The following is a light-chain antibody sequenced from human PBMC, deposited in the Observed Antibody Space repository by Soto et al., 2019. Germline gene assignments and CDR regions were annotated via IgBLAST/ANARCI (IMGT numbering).Light chain of an antibody. CDR3: SSYTTSSTHWV. Sequence: QSVLTQPASVSGSPGQSITISCTGPSIDVGGYNYVSWYQQHPGKAPKFMIYEVSNRPSGVSNRFSGSKSGNTASLTISGLQAEDEADYYCSSYTTSSTHWVFGGGTKLTVL. J-gene: IGLJ3*02. V-gene: IGLV2-14*01. CDR2: EVS. CDR1: SIDVGGYNY.